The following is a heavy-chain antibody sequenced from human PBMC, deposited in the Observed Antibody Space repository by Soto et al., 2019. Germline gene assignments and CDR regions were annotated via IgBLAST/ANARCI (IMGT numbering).Heavy chain of an antibody. CDR2: IYYSGST. Sequence: SETLSLTCTVSGGSISSYYWSWIRQPPGKGLEWIGYIYYSGSTNYNPSLKSRVTISVDTSKNQFSLKLISVTAADTAVYYCASLTAAGDAFDIWGQGSMVTVSS. V-gene: IGHV4-59*08. CDR3: ASLTAAGDAFDI. D-gene: IGHD6-19*01. J-gene: IGHJ3*02. CDR1: GGSISSYY.